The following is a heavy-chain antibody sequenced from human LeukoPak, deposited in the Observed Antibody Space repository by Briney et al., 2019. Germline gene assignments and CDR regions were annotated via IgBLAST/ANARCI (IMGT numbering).Heavy chain of an antibody. Sequence: PSETLSLTCVVSGYSISSGYHWGWIRQPPGKGLEWIGSVYRSGTIYYDPSLKSRVTISVDTSKNQISLKVRSVTAADTAMYYCARENWVFDYWGQGILVTVSS. CDR3: ARENWVFDY. CDR1: GYSISSGYH. D-gene: IGHD7-27*01. CDR2: VYRSGTI. J-gene: IGHJ4*02. V-gene: IGHV4-38-2*02.